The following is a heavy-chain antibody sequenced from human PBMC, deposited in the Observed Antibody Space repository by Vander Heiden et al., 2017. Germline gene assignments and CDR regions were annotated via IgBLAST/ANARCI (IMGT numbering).Heavy chain of an antibody. CDR1: GFTFSSYS. D-gene: IGHD2-8*01. Sequence: EVQLVESGGGLVKPGGSLRPSCAASGFTFSSYSLNWVRQAPGKGLEWVSSISSSSSYIYYADSVKGRFTISRDNAKNSLYLQMNSLRAEDTAVYYCARDCTNGVCYGYYYYGMDVWSQGTTVTVSS. CDR3: ARDCTNGVCYGYYYYGMDV. J-gene: IGHJ6*02. V-gene: IGHV3-21*01. CDR2: ISSSSSYI.